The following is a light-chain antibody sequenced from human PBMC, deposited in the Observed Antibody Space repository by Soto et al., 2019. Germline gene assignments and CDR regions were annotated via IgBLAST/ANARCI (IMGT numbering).Light chain of an antibody. CDR3: QRYDSTPYT. V-gene: IGKV4-1*01. CDR1: QSVLYSSNNKNY. CDR2: WAS. Sequence: DIVMTQSPDSLAVSLGERATINCKSSQSVLYSSNNKNYLAWYQQKPGQPPKLLIYWASTRESGVPDRFSGSGSGTDLALTVSSLQAEDVAVYYCQRYDSTPYTFGQGTKLEIK. J-gene: IGKJ2*01.